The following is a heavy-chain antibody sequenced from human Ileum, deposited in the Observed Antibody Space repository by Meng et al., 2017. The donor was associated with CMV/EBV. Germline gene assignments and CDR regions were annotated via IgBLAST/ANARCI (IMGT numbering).Heavy chain of an antibody. D-gene: IGHD3-22*01. CDR3: ASTMYYYDSSGYPY. V-gene: IGHV4-61*02. Sequence: QVQRQTSGPGLVKPSQTLSLTCTVSGGSISSGSYYWSWIRQPAGKGLEWIGRIDTSGSTNYNPSLKSRVTISVDTSKNQFSLRLSSVTAADTAVYYCASTMYYYDSSGYPYWGQGTLVTVSS. CDR1: GGSISSGSYY. CDR2: IDTSGST. J-gene: IGHJ4*02.